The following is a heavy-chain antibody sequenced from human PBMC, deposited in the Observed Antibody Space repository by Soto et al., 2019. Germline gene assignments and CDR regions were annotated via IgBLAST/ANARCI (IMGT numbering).Heavy chain of an antibody. V-gene: IGHV4-30-4*01. J-gene: IGHJ5*02. Sequence: QVQLQESGPGLVKPSQTLSLTCSVSGDYIHVGGYYWTCILQRPGKGLEWMGYIYYTGKKYYNPCLEGRLTMSVDRSKNQFSLRLTSVTAADTAVYFCGRDLTSNANCIDPWGQGTLVTVSS. D-gene: IGHD2-2*01. CDR1: GDYIHVGGYY. CDR3: GRDLTSNANCIDP. CDR2: IYYTGKK.